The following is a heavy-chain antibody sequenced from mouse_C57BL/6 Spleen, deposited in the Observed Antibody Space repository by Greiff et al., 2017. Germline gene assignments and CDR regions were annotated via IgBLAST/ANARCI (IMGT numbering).Heavy chain of an antibody. CDR2: IYPGSGST. J-gene: IGHJ3*01. CDR3: ATRGGYDEAFAY. CDR1: GYTFTSYW. Sequence: QVHVKQPGAELVKPGASVKMSCKASGYTFTSYWITWVKQRPGQGLEWIGAIYPGSGSTNYNEKFKSKATLTVDTSSSTAYMQLSSLTSEDSAVYYCATRGGYDEAFAYWGQGTLVTVSA. V-gene: IGHV1-55*01. D-gene: IGHD2-2*01.